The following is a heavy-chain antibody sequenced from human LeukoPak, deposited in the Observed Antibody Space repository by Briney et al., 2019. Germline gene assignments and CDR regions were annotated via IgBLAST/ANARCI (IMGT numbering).Heavy chain of an antibody. D-gene: IGHD2-8*01. CDR1: GFTFSSYE. J-gene: IGHJ4*02. CDR3: ARLLAYGGGGEAFDY. CDR2: IKQDGSEK. Sequence: GGSLRLSCAASGFTFSSYEMNWVRQAPGKGLEWVANIKQDGSEKYYVDSVKGRFTISRDNAKNSLYLQMNSLRAEDTAVFYCARLLAYGGGGEAFDYWGQGSLVTVSS. V-gene: IGHV3-7*01.